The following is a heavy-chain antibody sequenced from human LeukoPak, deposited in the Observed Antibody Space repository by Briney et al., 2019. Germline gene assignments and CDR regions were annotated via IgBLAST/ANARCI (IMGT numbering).Heavy chain of an antibody. CDR1: GFTFSSHG. CDR2: ISSYGHSHST. CDR3: AKDLKVGSIYPGTFDI. D-gene: IGHD1-26*01. Sequence: PGGSLRLSCVASGFTFSSHGMNWVRQAPGKGLVWVSAISSYGHSHSTYYADSVKGRFTISRDNSKNTLYLQMNSLIAEDTAVYYCAKDLKVGSIYPGTFDIWGQGTMVTVSS. V-gene: IGHV3-23*01. J-gene: IGHJ3*02.